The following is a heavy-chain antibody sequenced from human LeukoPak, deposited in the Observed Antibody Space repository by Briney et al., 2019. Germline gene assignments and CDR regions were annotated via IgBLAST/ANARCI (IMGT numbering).Heavy chain of an antibody. J-gene: IGHJ5*02. D-gene: IGHD3-3*01. Sequence: GGSLRLSCAASGFTFSSYGMHWVRQAPGKGLEGVAVMWYDGSNKYYADSVKGRFTISRDNSKNTLYLQMNSLRAEDTAVYYCARGEKITIFGVAAWGQGTLVTVSS. CDR3: ARGEKITIFGVAA. V-gene: IGHV3-33*01. CDR1: GFTFSSYG. CDR2: MWYDGSNK.